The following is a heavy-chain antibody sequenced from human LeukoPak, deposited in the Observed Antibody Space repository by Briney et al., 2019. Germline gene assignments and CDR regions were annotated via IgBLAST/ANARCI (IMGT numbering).Heavy chain of an antibody. CDR1: GGTFSSYA. Sequence: SVKVSCKASGGTFSSYAISWVRQAPGQGLEWMGGIIPIFGTANYAQKFQGRVTITADESTSTAYVELSSLRSEDTAVYYCARGEGKKGVYSGYVVYWGQGTLVTVSS. CDR2: IIPIFGTA. D-gene: IGHD5-12*01. J-gene: IGHJ4*02. V-gene: IGHV1-69*01. CDR3: ARGEGKKGVYSGYVVY.